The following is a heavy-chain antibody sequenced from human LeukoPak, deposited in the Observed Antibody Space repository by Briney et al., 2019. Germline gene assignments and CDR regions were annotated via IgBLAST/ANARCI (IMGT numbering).Heavy chain of an antibody. Sequence: SETLSLTCAVYGGSFSGYYWSWIRQPPGKGLEWIGEINHSGSTNYNPSLKSRVTIPVDTSKNQFSLKLSSVTAADTAVYYCARGRGYSYGPLDYWGQGTLVTVSS. V-gene: IGHV4-34*01. CDR3: ARGRGYSYGPLDY. CDR2: INHSGST. CDR1: GGSFSGYY. J-gene: IGHJ4*02. D-gene: IGHD5-18*01.